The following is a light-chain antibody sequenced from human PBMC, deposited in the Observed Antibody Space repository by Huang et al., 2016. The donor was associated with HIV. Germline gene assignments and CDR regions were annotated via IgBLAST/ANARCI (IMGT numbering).Light chain of an antibody. Sequence: DIVMTQSPLSLPVTPGEPASISCRSSQSLLHSNGQNYLDWYLQKAGQSPQLLIHLGSYRASGVPDRVSGSGSGTDFTLKISRVEAEDVGVYYCIQALQTPLTFGGGTKVEIK. CDR1: QSLLHSNGQNY. V-gene: IGKV2-28*01. CDR3: IQALQTPLT. J-gene: IGKJ4*01. CDR2: LGS.